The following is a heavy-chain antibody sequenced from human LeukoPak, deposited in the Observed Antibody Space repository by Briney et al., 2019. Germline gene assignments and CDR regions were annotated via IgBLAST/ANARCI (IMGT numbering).Heavy chain of an antibody. J-gene: IGHJ6*02. CDR1: GFTFSSSE. D-gene: IGHD6-13*01. CDR2: ISSSGSPI. Sequence: GGPLRLSCAASGFTFSSSEMNWVRQAPGKGLEWVAYISSSGSPIYYADSVKGRFTISRDNAKNSLYLQMNSLRAEDTAVYYCARDLGRAAAGPFYYYYGMDVWGQGTTVTVSS. CDR3: ARDLGRAAAGPFYYYYGMDV. V-gene: IGHV3-48*03.